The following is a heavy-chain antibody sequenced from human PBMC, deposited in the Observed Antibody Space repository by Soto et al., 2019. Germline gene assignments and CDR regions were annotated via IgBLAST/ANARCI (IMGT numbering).Heavy chain of an antibody. CDR1: GFTFSSYA. CDR2: ISGSGGST. J-gene: IGHJ4*02. V-gene: IGHV3-23*01. D-gene: IGHD6-13*01. CDR3: AKVSQKTYYSSSWYRYYFDY. Sequence: GGSLRLSCAASGFTFSSYAMSWVRQAPGKGLEWVSAISGSGGSTYYADSVKGRFTISRDNSKNTLYLQMNSLRAEDTAVYYCAKVSQKTYYSSSWYRYYFDYWGQGTLVTVSS.